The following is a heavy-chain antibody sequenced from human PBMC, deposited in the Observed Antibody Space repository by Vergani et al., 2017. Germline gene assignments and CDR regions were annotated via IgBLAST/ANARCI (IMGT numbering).Heavy chain of an antibody. Sequence: QVQLVESGGGVVQPGRSLRLSCAASGFTFSSYCMHWVRQAPGKGLEWVAVIWYDGSNKYYADSVKGRFTISRDNSKNTLYLQMNSLRAEDTAVYYCAASSSWYVGRFDDWGQGTLVTVSS. CDR1: GFTFSSYC. CDR2: IWYDGSNK. V-gene: IGHV3-33*01. CDR3: AASSSWYVGRFDD. J-gene: IGHJ4*02. D-gene: IGHD6-13*01.